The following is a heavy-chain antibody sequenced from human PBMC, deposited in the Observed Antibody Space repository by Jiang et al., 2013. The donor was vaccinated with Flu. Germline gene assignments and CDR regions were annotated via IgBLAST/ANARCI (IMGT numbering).Heavy chain of an antibody. CDR2: IWYDGSNK. D-gene: IGHD6-19*01. V-gene: IGHV3-33*01. Sequence: ESGGGVVQPGRSLRLSCAASGFTFSSYGMHWVRQAPGKGLEWVAVIWYDGSNKYYADSVKGRFTISRDNSKNTLYLQMNSLRAEDTAVYYCARDPSSGWSGWFDPWGQGTLVTVSS. CDR1: GFTFSSYG. CDR3: ARDPSSGWSGWFDP. J-gene: IGHJ5*02.